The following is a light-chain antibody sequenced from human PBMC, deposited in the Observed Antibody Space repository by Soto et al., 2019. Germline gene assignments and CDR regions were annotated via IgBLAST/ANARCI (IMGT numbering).Light chain of an antibody. CDR3: QSYDSSLSVVV. J-gene: IGLJ2*01. CDR2: GNS. Sequence: QSVLTQPPSVSGAPGQRVTISCTGSSSNIGAGYDVHWYQQLPGTAPKLLIYGNSNRPSGVPDRFSGSNSGTSASLAITGLQAEDEVDYYFQSYDSSLSVVVFGGGTKLTVL. CDR1: SSNIGAGYD. V-gene: IGLV1-40*01.